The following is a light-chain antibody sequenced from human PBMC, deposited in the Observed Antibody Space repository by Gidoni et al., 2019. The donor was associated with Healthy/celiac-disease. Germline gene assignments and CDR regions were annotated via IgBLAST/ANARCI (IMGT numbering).Light chain of an antibody. Sequence: IVLTQSPATLSLSPGESATLSCGASQSGSSSYLAWYQQKPGLAPRLLIYDASSRATGIPDRFSGSGSGTDFTLTISRLEPEDFAVYYCQQYGSSWTFGQGTKVEIK. V-gene: IGKV3D-20*01. CDR1: QSGSSSY. J-gene: IGKJ1*01. CDR3: QQYGSSWT. CDR2: DAS.